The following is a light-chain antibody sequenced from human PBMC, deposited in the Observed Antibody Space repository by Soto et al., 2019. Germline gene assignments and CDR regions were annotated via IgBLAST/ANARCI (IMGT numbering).Light chain of an antibody. CDR3: QQYNNWPPIT. CDR2: GAS. CDR1: QSVSSN. Sequence: EIVMTQSPATLSVSPGERATLSCRASQSVSSNLAWYQQKPGQAPRLLIYGASTRTTGITARFSGSGSGTEFTITISSLQAEDVAVYYCQQYNNWPPITFGQGTRLEIK. J-gene: IGKJ5*01. V-gene: IGKV3-15*01.